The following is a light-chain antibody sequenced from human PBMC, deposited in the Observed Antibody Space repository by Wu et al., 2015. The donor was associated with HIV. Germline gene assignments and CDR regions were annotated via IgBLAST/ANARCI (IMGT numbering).Light chain of an antibody. CDR2: LTS. CDR1: QDIGKY. Sequence: IQLTQSPSSLSASVGDSVTVTCRASQDIGKYLAWYQQKPGKAPKLLIYLTSSLQGGVPSRFSGSGSGTDFTLTISNLQPEDFATYYCQQTNSFPLTFGGGTKVEIK. V-gene: IGKV1-12*01. CDR3: QQTNSFPLT. J-gene: IGKJ4*01.